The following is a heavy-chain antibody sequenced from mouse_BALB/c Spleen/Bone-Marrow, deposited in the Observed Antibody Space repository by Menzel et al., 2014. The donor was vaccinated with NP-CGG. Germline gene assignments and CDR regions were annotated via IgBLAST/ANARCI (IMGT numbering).Heavy chain of an antibody. CDR3: ARRYDYAMDY. CDR2: INPSSGYT. Sequence: VKLMESGAELARPGASVKMSCKASGYTFTSYTMHWVKQRPGQGLDWIGYINPSSGYTNYNQKFKDKATLTADKSSSTAYMQLSGLTSEDSAVYYCARRYDYAMDYWGQGTSVTVSS. D-gene: IGHD2-14*01. CDR1: GYTFTSYT. J-gene: IGHJ4*01. V-gene: IGHV1-4*01.